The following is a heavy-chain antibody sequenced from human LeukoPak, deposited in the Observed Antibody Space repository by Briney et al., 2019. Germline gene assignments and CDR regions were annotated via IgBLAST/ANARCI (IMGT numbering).Heavy chain of an antibody. Sequence: SETLSLTCTVSGGSINSYYWSWIRQPPGKGLEWIGYIYYSGSTNYNPSLKSRVTISVDTSKNQFSLKLSSVTAADTAVYYCARGSPGYSGWLIDYWGQGTLVTVSS. J-gene: IGHJ4*02. CDR2: IYYSGST. CDR3: ARGSPGYSGWLIDY. V-gene: IGHV4-59*01. D-gene: IGHD5-12*01. CDR1: GGSINSYY.